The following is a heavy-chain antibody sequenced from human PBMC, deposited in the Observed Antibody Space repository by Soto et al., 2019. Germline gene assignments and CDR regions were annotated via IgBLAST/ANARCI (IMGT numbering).Heavy chain of an antibody. D-gene: IGHD6-25*01. CDR1: GFTFSSYN. CDR2: ITGSSTYV. J-gene: IGHJ4*01. V-gene: IGHV3-21*01. CDR3: ARQTPISG. Sequence: GGSLRLSCAASGFTFSSYNMNWVRQAPGKGLEWVSSITGSSTYVYYADSVKGRFTISIDNAKNSLYLQMHSLRAEDTAVYYCARQTPISGWGHGTLVTVSS.